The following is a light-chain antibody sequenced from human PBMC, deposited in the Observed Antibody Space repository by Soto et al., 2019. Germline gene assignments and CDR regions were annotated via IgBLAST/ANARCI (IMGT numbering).Light chain of an antibody. V-gene: IGKV1-5*03. J-gene: IGKJ1*01. CDR3: QQYNSYSWT. CDR1: QSISSW. Sequence: DIQMTQSPSTLSASVGDRVTITCRASQSISSWLAWYQQKPGKAPKLLIYKASSLERGVPSRFSGSGSGTEFTLTISSLQPDDFATYYCQQYNSYSWTFRQGTKVEIK. CDR2: KAS.